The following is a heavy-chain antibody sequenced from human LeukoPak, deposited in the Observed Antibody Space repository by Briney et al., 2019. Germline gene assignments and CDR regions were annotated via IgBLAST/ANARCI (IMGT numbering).Heavy chain of an antibody. CDR2: ISYDVSNR. V-gene: IGHV3-30*07. J-gene: IGHJ4*02. D-gene: IGHD2-15*01. CDR3: ARSTRDMKLVALFWVH. Sequence: PGGSLRLSCAASGFTFTNYAMHWVRQAPGKGLEWVAVISYDVSNRYYADSVEGRFTISRDNSKNTLYLQMNSLRAEDTAVYYCARSTRDMKLVALFWVHWGQGTLVTVSS. CDR1: GFTFTNYA.